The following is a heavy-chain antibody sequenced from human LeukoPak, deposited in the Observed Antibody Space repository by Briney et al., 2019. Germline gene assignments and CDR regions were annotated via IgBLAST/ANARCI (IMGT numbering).Heavy chain of an antibody. CDR2: LRYDGSNQ. CDR1: GFTFIRNG. D-gene: IGHD3-22*01. J-gene: IGHJ4*02. CDR3: AKDPYVGGGYHFDS. V-gene: IGHV3-30*02. Sequence: GGSLRLSCEASGFTFIRNGMHWVRQAPGKGLEWVAFLRYDGSNQYYADSVQGRFTISRDNSKNTLYLQMNSLRAEDTAIYYCAKDPYVGGGYHFDSWGQGSLVTVSS.